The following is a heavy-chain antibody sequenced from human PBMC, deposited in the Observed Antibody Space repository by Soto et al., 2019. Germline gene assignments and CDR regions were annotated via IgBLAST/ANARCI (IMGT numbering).Heavy chain of an antibody. D-gene: IGHD3-16*01. Sequence: PWGSLRLSCAASGFAFNLYVMTWVRQVPGKGLEWVSSIGVGRGDKTFYADSVKGRFTISRDNSQATLYLQMNSLRPDDTGLYVSGRQLVMIPAPIDDWGEGTVLTV. V-gene: IGHV3-23*01. CDR2: IGVGRGDKT. J-gene: IGHJ4*02. CDR1: GFAFNLYV. CDR3: GRQLVMIPAPIDD.